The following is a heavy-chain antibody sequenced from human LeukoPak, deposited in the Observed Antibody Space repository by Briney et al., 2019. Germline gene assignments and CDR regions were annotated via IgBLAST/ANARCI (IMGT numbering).Heavy chain of an antibody. Sequence: TSETLSLTCTVSGGSISSYYWSWIRQPPGKGLEWIGYIYYSGSTNYNPSLKSRVTISIDTSKNQSSLKLSSVTAADTAVYYCARIASRYYFDYWGQGTLVTVSS. V-gene: IGHV4-59*01. CDR3: ARIASRYYFDY. D-gene: IGHD6-13*01. CDR1: GGSISSYY. CDR2: IYYSGST. J-gene: IGHJ4*02.